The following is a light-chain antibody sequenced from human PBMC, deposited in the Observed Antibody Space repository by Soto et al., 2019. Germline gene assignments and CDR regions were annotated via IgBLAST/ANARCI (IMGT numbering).Light chain of an antibody. CDR3: QQSYNTPRT. CDR1: QSINTY. Sequence: DIQMTQSPSSLSASVGDRVTITCRASQSINTYLNWYQQKPGKAPKLLIYAASSLQSGVPSKFSGSGSGTDFTLTINSLQPEDFATYYCQQSYNTPRTFGQGTKVDI. V-gene: IGKV1-39*01. CDR2: AAS. J-gene: IGKJ1*01.